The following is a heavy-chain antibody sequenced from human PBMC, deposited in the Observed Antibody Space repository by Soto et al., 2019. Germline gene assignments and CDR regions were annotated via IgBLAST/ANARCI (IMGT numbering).Heavy chain of an antibody. V-gene: IGHV3-48*03. CDR2: ISSSGYTM. CDR1: GVSFNTYE. Sequence: GGSLRLSCAAPGVSFNTYEMNWVRQAPGKGLEWVSYISSSGYTMYYADSVKGRFTISRDNAKNSLYLQMNSLRAEDTAVYYCAFGNLSYYFDFWGQGTPVTVSS. D-gene: IGHD3-16*01. J-gene: IGHJ4*02. CDR3: AFGNLSYYFDF.